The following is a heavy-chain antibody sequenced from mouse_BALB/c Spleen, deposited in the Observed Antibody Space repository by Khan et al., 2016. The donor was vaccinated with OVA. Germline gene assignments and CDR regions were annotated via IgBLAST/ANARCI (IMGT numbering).Heavy chain of an antibody. J-gene: IGHJ3*01. CDR2: IDPEADFT. Sequence: QIQLVQSGAELVRPGASVTLSCKASGYTFTDYELHWVKQTPVHGLEWTGAIDPEADFTAYNQKFKGKVTLTADKSSSTAYMQLRSLTSEYSAVYYCTSRVYGSSYGFAYWGQGTLVAVS. V-gene: IGHV1-15*01. CDR1: GYTFTDYE. CDR3: TSRVYGSSYGFAY. D-gene: IGHD1-1*01.